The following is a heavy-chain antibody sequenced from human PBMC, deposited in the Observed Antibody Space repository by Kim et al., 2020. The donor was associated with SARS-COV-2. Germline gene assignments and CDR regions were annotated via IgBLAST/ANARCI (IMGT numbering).Heavy chain of an antibody. V-gene: IGHV4-39*07. CDR1: GGSISSSSYY. Sequence: SETLSLTCTVSGGSISSSSYYWGWIRQPPGKGLEWIGSIYYSGSTYYNPSLKSRVTISVDTSKNQFSLKLSSVTAADTAVYYCARDWSSSSNYGMDVWGQGTTVTVSS. CDR3: ARDWSSSSNYGMDV. J-gene: IGHJ6*02. D-gene: IGHD6-13*01. CDR2: IYYSGST.